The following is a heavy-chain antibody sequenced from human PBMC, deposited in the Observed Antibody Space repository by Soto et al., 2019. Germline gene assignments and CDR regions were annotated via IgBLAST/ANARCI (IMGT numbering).Heavy chain of an antibody. Sequence: ASVKVSCKASGYRLTINYVHWVRQAPGQGLEWIGIINPDAYNTRFAQQFQGRVTLTRDTSTGTVYMELRSLKSDDTAVYFCARGGVSRSGWFDYNHGMDVWGQGTTVTASS. D-gene: IGHD6-13*01. J-gene: IGHJ6*02. CDR2: INPDAYNT. CDR3: ARGGVSRSGWFDYNHGMDV. CDR1: GYRLTINY. V-gene: IGHV1-46*01.